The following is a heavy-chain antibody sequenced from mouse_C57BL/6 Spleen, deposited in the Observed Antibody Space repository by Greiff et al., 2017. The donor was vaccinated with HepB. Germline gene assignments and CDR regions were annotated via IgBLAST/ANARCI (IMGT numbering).Heavy chain of an antibody. V-gene: IGHV5-4*01. D-gene: IGHD2-3*01. CDR3: ARDNPLDGYYGGNYFDY. CDR1: GFTFSSYA. CDR2: ISDGGSYT. J-gene: IGHJ2*01. Sequence: EVKLVESGGGLVNPGGSLKLSCAASGFTFSSYAMSWVRQTPEKRLEWVATISDGGSYTYYPDNVKGRFTISRDNAKNNLYLQMSHLKSEDTAMYYCARDNPLDGYYGGNYFDYWGQGTTLTVSS.